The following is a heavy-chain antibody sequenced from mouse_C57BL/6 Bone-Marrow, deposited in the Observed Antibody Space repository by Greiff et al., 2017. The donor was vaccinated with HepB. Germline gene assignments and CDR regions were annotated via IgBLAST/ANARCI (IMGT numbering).Heavy chain of an antibody. V-gene: IGHV1-5*01. CDR2: IYPGNSDT. D-gene: IGHD1-1*01. CDR3: TMFFITTVVATPYWYFDV. CDR1: GYTFTSYW. Sequence: EVQLQQSGTVLARPGASVKMSCKTSGYTFTSYWMHWVKQRPGQGLEWIGAIYPGNSDTSYNQKFKGKATLTAVTSASTAYMALSSLTNEGSAVDYCTMFFITTVVATPYWYFDVWGTGTTVTVSS. J-gene: IGHJ1*03.